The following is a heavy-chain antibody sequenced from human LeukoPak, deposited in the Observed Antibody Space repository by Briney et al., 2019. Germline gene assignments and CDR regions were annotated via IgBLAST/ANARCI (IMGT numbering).Heavy chain of an antibody. CDR2: IKQDGSEK. D-gene: IGHD6-19*01. CDR3: ARDGSGWEGWFDP. J-gene: IGHJ5*02. CDR1: GFTFSSYW. Sequence: GGSLRLSCAASGFTFSSYWMSWVRPAPGKGLEWVANIKQDGSEKYYVDSVKGRFTISRDNAKNSLYLQMNSLRAEDTAVYYCARDGSGWEGWFDPWGQGTLVTVSS. V-gene: IGHV3-7*01.